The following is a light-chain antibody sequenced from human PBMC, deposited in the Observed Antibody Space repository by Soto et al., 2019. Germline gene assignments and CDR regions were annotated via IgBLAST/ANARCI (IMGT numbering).Light chain of an antibody. V-gene: IGKV3-20*01. CDR2: GAS. CDR3: QQYGSSPEIS. CDR1: QTVSSTY. Sequence: EVVLTQSPGTLSLSPGERATLSCRASQTVSSTYLAWYQQKPGEAPRLLIYGASSRATGIPDRLSGSGSGTDFTLTISRLEPEDVAVYYCQQYGSSPEISFGQGTRLDIK. J-gene: IGKJ5*01.